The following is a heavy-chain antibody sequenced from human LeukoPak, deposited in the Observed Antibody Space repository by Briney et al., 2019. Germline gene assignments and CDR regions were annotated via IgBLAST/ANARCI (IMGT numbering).Heavy chain of an antibody. CDR1: GYSFTRQW. CDR3: ARTSGDNDGNALYFDY. V-gene: IGHV5-51*01. D-gene: IGHD4-23*01. Sequence: GESLKISCKGSGYSFTRQWIGWVRQMPGEGLEWMGFIYPGDSDTRYSPSFEGQVTFSADKSISTAYLQWSSLKASDTAMYYCARTSGDNDGNALYFDYWGQGTLVTVSS. CDR2: IYPGDSDT. J-gene: IGHJ4*02.